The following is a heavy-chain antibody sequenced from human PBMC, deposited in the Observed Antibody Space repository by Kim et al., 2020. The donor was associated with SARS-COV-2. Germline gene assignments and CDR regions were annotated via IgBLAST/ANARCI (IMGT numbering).Heavy chain of an antibody. D-gene: IGHD3-22*01. J-gene: IGHJ3*02. CDR2: ISYDGSNK. Sequence: GGSLRLSCAASGFTFSSYGMHWVRQAPGKGLEWVAVISYDGSNKYYADSVKGRFTISRDNSKNTLYLQMNSLRAEDTAVYYCAKAFFYDSSGYSRGDAFDIWGQGTMVTVSS. V-gene: IGHV3-30*18. CDR1: GFTFSSYG. CDR3: AKAFFYDSSGYSRGDAFDI.